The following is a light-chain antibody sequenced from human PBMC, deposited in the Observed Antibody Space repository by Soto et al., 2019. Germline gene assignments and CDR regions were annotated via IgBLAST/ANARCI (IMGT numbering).Light chain of an antibody. CDR3: QQSYSTPPWT. V-gene: IGKV1-39*01. CDR1: QSISSY. CDR2: AAS. J-gene: IGKJ1*01. Sequence: DIHMTQSPSSLSASVGDRVTITCRASQSISSYLNWYQQKPGKAPKLLIYAASSLQSGVPSRFSGSGSGTDFTLTISSLQPEDFATYYCQQSYSTPPWTLGQGTKVDIK.